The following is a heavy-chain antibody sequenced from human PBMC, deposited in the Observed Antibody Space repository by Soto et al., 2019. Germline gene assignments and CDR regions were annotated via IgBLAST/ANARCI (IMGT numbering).Heavy chain of an antibody. CDR3: AKATYSSGWRYYFDF. J-gene: IGHJ4*02. Sequence: EVQLLESGGGLVQPRGSLRFSCAASGFTFSNYALSWVRQAPGKGLEWVSAISGSSDHTFYADSVKGRFTISRDNSKSTLYLQVNSLRAEDTAVYYCAKATYSSGWRYYFDFWGQGTQVTVSS. CDR1: GFTFSNYA. V-gene: IGHV3-23*01. D-gene: IGHD6-19*01. CDR2: ISGSSDHT.